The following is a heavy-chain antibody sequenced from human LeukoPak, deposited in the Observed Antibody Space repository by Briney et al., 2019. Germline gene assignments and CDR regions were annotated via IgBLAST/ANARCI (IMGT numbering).Heavy chain of an antibody. CDR2: IYYSGST. CDR1: GGSISSYY. J-gene: IGHJ6*03. D-gene: IGHD6-13*01. Sequence: PSETLSLTCTVSGGSISSYYWSWTRQPPGKGLEWIGYIYYSGSTNYNPSLKSRVTISVDTSKNQFSLKLSSVTAADTAVYYCASHTIAAAGRYYYYYYMDVWGKGTTVTVSS. V-gene: IGHV4-59*01. CDR3: ASHTIAAAGRYYYYYYMDV.